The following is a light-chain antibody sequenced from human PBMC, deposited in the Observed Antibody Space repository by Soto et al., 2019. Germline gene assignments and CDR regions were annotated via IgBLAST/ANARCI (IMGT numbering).Light chain of an antibody. CDR2: DAF. Sequence: EIVLTQSPATLSLSPGERATLSCRASQSVSSYLAWYQQKPGQAPRLLIYDAFNRATGIPTRFSGSGSGTDFTLTISSLEPEDFAVYYCQHRSNWLCTFGPGTKVDIK. CDR1: QSVSSY. CDR3: QHRSNWLCT. V-gene: IGKV3-11*01. J-gene: IGKJ3*01.